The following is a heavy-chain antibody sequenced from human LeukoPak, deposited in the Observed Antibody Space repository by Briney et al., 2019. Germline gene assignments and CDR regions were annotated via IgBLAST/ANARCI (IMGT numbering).Heavy chain of an antibody. V-gene: IGHV3-21*04. CDR3: ARDSPRRGGDYRLDY. CDR2: ISSSSSYI. J-gene: IGHJ4*02. D-gene: IGHD2-21*02. Sequence: GGSLRLSCVVSGFTLSGHSINWVRQAPGKGLEWVSSISSSSSYIYYTDSVKGRFTISRDNAKNSLFLQMNSLSADDTAVYYCARDSPRRGGDYRLDYWGQGTLVTVSS. CDR1: GFTLSGHS.